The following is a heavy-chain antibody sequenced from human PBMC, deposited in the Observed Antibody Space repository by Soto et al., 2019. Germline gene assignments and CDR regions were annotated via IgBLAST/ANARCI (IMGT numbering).Heavy chain of an antibody. D-gene: IGHD2-2*01. CDR3: ARAPLSITTDAFDI. CDR1: GGTFSSYA. J-gene: IGHJ3*02. CDR2: IIPIFGTA. Sequence: VASVKVSCKASGGTFSSYAISWVRQAPGQGLEWMGGIIPIFGTANYAQKFQGRVTITADESTSTAYMELSSLRSEDTAVYYCARAPLSITTDAFDIWGQGTTVTVSS. V-gene: IGHV1-69*13.